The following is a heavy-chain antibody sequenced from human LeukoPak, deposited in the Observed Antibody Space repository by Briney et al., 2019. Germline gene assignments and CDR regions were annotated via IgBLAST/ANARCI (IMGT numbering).Heavy chain of an antibody. Sequence: GASVKVSCKASGYTFTSYYMHWVRQAPGQGLEWMGRINPNSGGTNYAQKFQGRVTMTRDTSISTAYMELSRLRSDDTAVYYCAGGLILGCSSTSCYSRRNYYYGMDVWGQGTTVTVSS. J-gene: IGHJ6*02. V-gene: IGHV1-2*06. CDR3: AGGLILGCSSTSCYSRRNYYYGMDV. CDR2: INPNSGGT. CDR1: GYTFTSYY. D-gene: IGHD2-2*01.